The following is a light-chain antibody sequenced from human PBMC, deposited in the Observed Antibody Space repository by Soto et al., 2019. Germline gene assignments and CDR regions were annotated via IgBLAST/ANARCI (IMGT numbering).Light chain of an antibody. Sequence: QSVLTQPRSVSGSPGQSVTISCTGTSSDVGGYNYVSWYQQHPGKAPKLMIYDVSKRPSGVPDRFSGSKSGNTASLTISGLQAEDEADYYCCSYAGSYTLFGTGTKLPS. J-gene: IGLJ1*01. CDR2: DVS. CDR1: SSDVGGYNY. CDR3: CSYAGSYTL. V-gene: IGLV2-11*01.